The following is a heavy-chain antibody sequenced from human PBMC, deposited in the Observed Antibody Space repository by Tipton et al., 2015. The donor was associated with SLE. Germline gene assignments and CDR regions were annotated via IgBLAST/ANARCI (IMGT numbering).Heavy chain of an antibody. Sequence: SLRLSCAASGSTFSAYEMNWVRQAPGKGLEWVSYISSSGSTVYYADSVKGQFTISRDNAKNSLYLQMSSLRAEDTAVYYCAREDFGEAFDIWGQGTMVTVSS. V-gene: IGHV3-48*03. D-gene: IGHD2/OR15-2a*01. CDR2: ISSSGSTV. J-gene: IGHJ3*02. CDR3: AREDFGEAFDI. CDR1: GSTFSAYE.